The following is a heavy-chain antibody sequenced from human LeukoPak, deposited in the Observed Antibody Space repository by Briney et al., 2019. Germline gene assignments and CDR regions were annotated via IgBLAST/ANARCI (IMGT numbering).Heavy chain of an antibody. J-gene: IGHJ6*04. CDR3: ARPPPLNYYGSGSHYYYYGMDV. CDR1: GYSFTSYW. D-gene: IGHD3-10*01. CDR2: IYPGDSDT. V-gene: IGHV5-51*01. Sequence: GESLKISCKGSGYSFTSYWIGWVRQMPGKGLEWMGIIYPGDSDTRYSPSFQGQVTISADKSISTAYLQWSSLKASDTAMYYCARPPPLNYYGSGSHYYYYGMDVWGKGTTVTVPS.